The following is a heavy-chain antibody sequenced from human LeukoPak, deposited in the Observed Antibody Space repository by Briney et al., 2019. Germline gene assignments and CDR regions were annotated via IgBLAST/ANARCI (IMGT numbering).Heavy chain of an antibody. Sequence: SVKVSCKASGGTFSSYAISWVRQAPGQGLEWMGGIIPIFGTANYAQKFQGRVTITADKSTSTAYMELSSLRSEDTAAYYCARVYDSSGYYYDRAYDAFDIWGQGTMVTVSS. CDR3: ARVYDSSGYYYDRAYDAFDI. D-gene: IGHD3-22*01. J-gene: IGHJ3*02. CDR1: GGTFSSYA. V-gene: IGHV1-69*06. CDR2: IIPIFGTA.